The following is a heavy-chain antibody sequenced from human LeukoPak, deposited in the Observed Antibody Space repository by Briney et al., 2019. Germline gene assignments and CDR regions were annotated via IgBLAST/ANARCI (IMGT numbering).Heavy chain of an antibody. Sequence: GGSLRLSCAASGFTFSSYTMGWVRQAPGKGLEWVSSISSSSSYIYYADSVKGRFTISRDNAKNSLYLQMNSLRAEDTAVYYCARTGLDYGDYWDPWGQGTLVTVSS. CDR3: ARTGLDYGDYWDP. CDR2: ISSSSSYI. CDR1: GFTFSSYT. D-gene: IGHD4-17*01. V-gene: IGHV3-21*01. J-gene: IGHJ5*02.